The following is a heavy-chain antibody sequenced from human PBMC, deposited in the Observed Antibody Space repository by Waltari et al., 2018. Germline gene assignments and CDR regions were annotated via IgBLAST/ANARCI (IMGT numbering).Heavy chain of an antibody. CDR2: MNTNSGST. J-gene: IGHJ5*02. CDR3: ARGGVYGSGSYSWFDP. V-gene: IGHV1-8*01. CDR1: GYTFTSYD. D-gene: IGHD3-10*01. Sequence: QVQLMQSGAEVKKPGASVKVSCKASGYTFTSYDINWVRQATGQGLEWMGWMNTNSGSTGYAQKFQGRVTMTRNTSIATASMELSSLSFEDTAGYYCARGGVYGSGSYSWFDPWGQGTLVTVSS.